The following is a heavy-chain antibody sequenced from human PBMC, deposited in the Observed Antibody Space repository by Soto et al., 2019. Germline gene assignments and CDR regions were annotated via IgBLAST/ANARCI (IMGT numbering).Heavy chain of an antibody. J-gene: IGHJ4*02. V-gene: IGHV1-8*01. D-gene: IGHD5-18*01. Sequence: QVQLGQSGAEMKTPGASVKVSCKASGYTFTSHDINWVRQVTGQGLEWMGWMNPNSGVTGYAQKFQGRVTMTRNNSISTAYMELSSIRSEDTAVYYCVRDGDGYGTTFDYWGQGTLVPVSS. CDR1: GYTFTSHD. CDR3: VRDGDGYGTTFDY. CDR2: MNPNSGVT.